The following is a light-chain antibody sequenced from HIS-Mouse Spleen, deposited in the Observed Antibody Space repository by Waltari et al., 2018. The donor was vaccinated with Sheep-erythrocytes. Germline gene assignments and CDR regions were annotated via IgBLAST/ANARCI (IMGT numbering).Light chain of an antibody. V-gene: IGKV2-28*01. J-gene: IGKJ1*01. CDR3: MQALQTPRT. Sequence: ISCRSSQSLLHSNGYNYLDWYLQKPGQSPQLLIYLGSNRASGVPDRFSGSGSGTDFTLKISRVEAEDVGVYYCMQALQTPRTFGQGTKVEIK. CDR1: QSLLHSNGYNY. CDR2: LGS.